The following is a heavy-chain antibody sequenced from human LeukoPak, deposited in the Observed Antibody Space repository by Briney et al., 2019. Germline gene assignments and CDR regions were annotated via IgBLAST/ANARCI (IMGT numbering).Heavy chain of an antibody. J-gene: IGHJ4*02. CDR2: IYHSGST. CDR3: ARGHIAVAAAIKY. D-gene: IGHD6-19*01. V-gene: IGHV4-30-2*01. CDR1: GGSISSGGYS. Sequence: SQTLSLTCAVSGGSISSGGYSWSWIRQPPGKGLEWIGYIYHSGSTYYNPSLKSRVTISVDTSKNQFSLKLSSVTAADTAVYYCARGHIAVAAAIKYWGQGTLVTVSS.